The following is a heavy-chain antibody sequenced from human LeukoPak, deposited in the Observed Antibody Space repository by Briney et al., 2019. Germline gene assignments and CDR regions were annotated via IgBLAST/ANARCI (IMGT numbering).Heavy chain of an antibody. CDR1: GFTFSGSA. CDR3: TRLRGGSTSWRDYYYMDV. Sequence: GGSLRLSCAASGFTFSGSAMHWVRQASGKGLEWVGRIRSKANSYATAYAASVKGRITISRDDSKNTAYLQMNSLKTEDTAVYYCTRLRGGSTSWRDYYYMDVWGKGTTVTVSS. CDR2: IRSKANSYAT. J-gene: IGHJ6*03. V-gene: IGHV3-73*01. D-gene: IGHD2-2*01.